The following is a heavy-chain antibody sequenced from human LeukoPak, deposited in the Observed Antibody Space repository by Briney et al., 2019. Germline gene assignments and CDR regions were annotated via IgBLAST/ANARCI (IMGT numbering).Heavy chain of an antibody. CDR1: GFTFSSYW. CDR3: ARGPPYYYRSGTYMDS. CDR2: IDGDGSST. J-gene: IGHJ4*02. D-gene: IGHD3-10*01. V-gene: IGHV3-74*01. Sequence: GGSLRLSCAASGFTFSSYWIHWVRQAPGKGLVWVSGIDGDGSSTTYAVSVKGRFTISRDNAKNTLYLQMNSLRAEDTAVYYCARGPPYYYRSGTYMDSWGQGTLVTVSS.